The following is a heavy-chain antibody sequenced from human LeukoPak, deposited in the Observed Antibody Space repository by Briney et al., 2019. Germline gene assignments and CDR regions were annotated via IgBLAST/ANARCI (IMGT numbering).Heavy chain of an antibody. V-gene: IGHV1-69*05. CDR2: IIPIFGTA. Sequence: SVKVSCKASGYTFTSYDINWVRQATGQGLEWMGRIIPIFGTANYAQKFQGRVTITTDESTSTAYMELSSLRSEDTAVYYCASPSLSGGAVAGTGYYYYYYMDVWGKGTTVTVSS. D-gene: IGHD6-19*01. CDR1: GYTFTSYD. CDR3: ASPSLSGGAVAGTGYYYYYYMDV. J-gene: IGHJ6*03.